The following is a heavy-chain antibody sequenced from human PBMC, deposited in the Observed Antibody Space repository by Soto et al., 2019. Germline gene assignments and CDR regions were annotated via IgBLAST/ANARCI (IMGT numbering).Heavy chain of an antibody. CDR2: IYYSGST. Sequence: QVQLQESGPGLVKPSQTLSLTCTVSGGSISSGGYYWSWIRQHPGKGLVWIGFIYYSGSTYYNPSLNSRVTISADTSKYQFSMTLSCVTAAVTVVYYCARDATFYDIISHSPNAFDIWGQGTMVT. J-gene: IGHJ3*02. D-gene: IGHD3-9*01. CDR1: GGSISSGGYY. V-gene: IGHV4-31*03. CDR3: ARDATFYDIISHSPNAFDI.